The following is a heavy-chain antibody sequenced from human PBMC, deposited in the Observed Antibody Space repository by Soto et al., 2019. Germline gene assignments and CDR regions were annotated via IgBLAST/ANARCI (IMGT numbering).Heavy chain of an antibody. Sequence: SGPTLVNPTQTLTLTCTFSGFSLSTSGVGVDWIRQPPGKALEWLALIYWNDDKRYSPSLKSRLTITKDTSKNQVVLTMTNMDPVDTATYYCAHRRQYSSRRYYYYYGMDVCGQGTKVTAYS. CDR1: GFSLSTSGVG. CDR2: IYWNDDK. J-gene: IGHJ6*02. V-gene: IGHV2-5*01. D-gene: IGHD6-13*01. CDR3: AHRRQYSSRRYYYYYGMDV.